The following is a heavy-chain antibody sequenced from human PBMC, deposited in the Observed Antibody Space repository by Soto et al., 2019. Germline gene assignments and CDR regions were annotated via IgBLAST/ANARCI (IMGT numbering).Heavy chain of an antibody. V-gene: IGHV4-59*08. Sequence: PSETLSLTCTVSGGSISSYYWSWIRQPPGKGLEWIGYIYYSGSTNYNPSLKSRVTISVDTSKNQFSLKLSSVTAADTAVYYCARHLYDSSGYYPYYFDYWGQGTLVTVSS. CDR3: ARHLYDSSGYYPYYFDY. CDR1: GGSISSYY. D-gene: IGHD3-22*01. J-gene: IGHJ4*02. CDR2: IYYSGST.